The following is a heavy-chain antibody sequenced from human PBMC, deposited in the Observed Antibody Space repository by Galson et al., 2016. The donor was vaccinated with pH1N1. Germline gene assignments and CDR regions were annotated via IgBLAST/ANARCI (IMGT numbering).Heavy chain of an antibody. D-gene: IGHD4-17*01. CDR3: AHGLYGDYVGWFDP. CDR2: IYWNDDK. J-gene: IGHJ5*02. V-gene: IGHV2-5*01. CDR1: GFSLSTSGVG. Sequence: PALVKPTQTLTLTCTFSGFSLSTSGVGVGWIRQPPGKALEWLALIYWNDDKRYSPSLKSRLTITKDTSKNQVVLTMTNMDPVDTATYYRAHGLYGDYVGWFDPWGQGTLVTVSS.